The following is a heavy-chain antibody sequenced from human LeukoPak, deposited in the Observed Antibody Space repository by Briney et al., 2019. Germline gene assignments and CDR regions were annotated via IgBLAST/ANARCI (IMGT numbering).Heavy chain of an antibody. V-gene: IGHV3-21*01. J-gene: IGHJ4*02. Sequence: GESLKISCAASGFTFSSYNMNWVRQAPGKGLEWVSSISSSTYTYYADSVKGRFTISRDNAKNSLYLQMNCLRAEDTAVYYCARAISMVRGVDYWGQGTLVTVSS. CDR3: ARAISMVRGVDY. CDR2: ISSSTYT. D-gene: IGHD3-10*01. CDR1: GFTFSSYN.